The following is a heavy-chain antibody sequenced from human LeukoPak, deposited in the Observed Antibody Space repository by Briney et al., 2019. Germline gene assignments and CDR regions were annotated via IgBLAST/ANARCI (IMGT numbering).Heavy chain of an antibody. J-gene: IGHJ4*02. D-gene: IGHD3-22*01. V-gene: IGHV1-2*02. CDR3: ARDEGMSSGSVSDY. CDR2: INPNSGGT. Sequence: ASVKVSCKASGYTFTGYYMHWVRQAPGQGPEWMGWINPNSGGTNYAQKFQGRVTMTRDTSISTAYMELSRLRSDDTAVYYCARDEGMSSGSVSDYWGQGTLVTVSS. CDR1: GYTFTGYY.